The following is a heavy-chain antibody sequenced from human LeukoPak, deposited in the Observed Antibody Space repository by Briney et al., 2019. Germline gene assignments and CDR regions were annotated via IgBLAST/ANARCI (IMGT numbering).Heavy chain of an antibody. D-gene: IGHD6-13*01. CDR3: ARAPGIAAAQAGAFDI. V-gene: IGHV4-38-2*02. J-gene: IGHJ3*02. Sequence: SETLSLTCTVSGYSISSGYYWGWIRQPPGKGLEWIGSIYHSGSTYYNPSLKSRVTISVDTSKNQFSLKLSSVTAADTAVYYCARAPGIAAAQAGAFDIWGQGTMVTVSS. CDR1: GYSISSGYY. CDR2: IYHSGST.